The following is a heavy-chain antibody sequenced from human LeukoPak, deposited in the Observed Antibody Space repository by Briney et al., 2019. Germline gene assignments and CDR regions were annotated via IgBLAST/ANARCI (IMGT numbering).Heavy chain of an antibody. CDR2: IKQDGGEK. D-gene: IGHD2-2*02. CDR1: GLTFSSYW. Sequence: PGGSLRLSCVASGLTFSSYWMSWVRQAPGKGLEWVANIKQDGGEKYYVDSVVGRFTISRDNSKNTLYLQMNSLRAEDTAVYYCAKVPGVGTQDYQLLYGYFDYWGQGTLVTVSS. CDR3: AKVPGVGTQDYQLLYGYFDY. J-gene: IGHJ4*02. V-gene: IGHV3-7*03.